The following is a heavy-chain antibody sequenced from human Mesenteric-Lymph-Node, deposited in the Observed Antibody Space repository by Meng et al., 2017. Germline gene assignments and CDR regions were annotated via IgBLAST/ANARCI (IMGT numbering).Heavy chain of an antibody. CDR3: ARGGTGIAVAGTFDS. CDR1: GCSMNNYF. CDR2: LSFSGST. Sequence: QVQLQESGPGLVKPSETLSLTCTVSGCSMNNYFWSWIRQPPRRGLEWIAYLSFSGSTHYIPSLKSRVTISVDTSKNQFSLRLNSVTAADTAVYFCARGGTGIAVAGTFDSWGQGALVTVSS. J-gene: IGHJ4*02. D-gene: IGHD6-19*01. V-gene: IGHV4-59*01.